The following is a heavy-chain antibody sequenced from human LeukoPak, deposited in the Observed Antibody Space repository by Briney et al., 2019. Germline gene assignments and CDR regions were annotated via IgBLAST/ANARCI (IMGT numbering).Heavy chain of an antibody. V-gene: IGHV4-39*07. J-gene: IGHJ4*02. D-gene: IGHD1-26*01. Sequence: SETLSLTCTISGGSIRSSSYYWGWIRQPPGKGLEWIGSIYHSGSTYYNPSLKGRVTVSVDTSKNQFSLKLSSVTAADTAVYYCATAAKGGMVGATYYFEYWGQGALVTVSS. CDR3: ATAAKGGMVGATYYFEY. CDR2: IYHSGST. CDR1: GGSIRSSSYY.